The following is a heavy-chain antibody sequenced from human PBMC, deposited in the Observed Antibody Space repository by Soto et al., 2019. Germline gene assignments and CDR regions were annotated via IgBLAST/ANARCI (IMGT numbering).Heavy chain of an antibody. Sequence: SVKVSCKASGFTFTSSAMQWVRQARGQRLEWIGWIVVGSGNTNYAQKFQERVTITRDMSTSTAYMELSSLRSEDTAVYYCAPEVVSVAATFPQAPNCDNSSGLDFWGQGTTVTVSS. V-gene: IGHV1-58*02. CDR1: GFTFTSSA. J-gene: IGHJ6*02. CDR2: IVVGSGNT. CDR3: APEVVSVAATFPQAPNCDNSSGLDF. D-gene: IGHD6-19*01.